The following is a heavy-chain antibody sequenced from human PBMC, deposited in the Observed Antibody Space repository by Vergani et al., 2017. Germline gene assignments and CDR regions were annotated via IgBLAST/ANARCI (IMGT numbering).Heavy chain of an antibody. D-gene: IGHD2-2*01. V-gene: IGHV4-61*02. CDR2: IYTSGST. Sequence: QVQLQESGPGLVKPSQTLSLTCTVSGGSISSGSYYWSWIRQPAGKGLEWIGRIYTSGSTNYNPSLKSRVTISVDTSKNQFSLKLSSVTAADTAVYYCARQDTSCYDRGCYYYYGMDVWGQGTTVTVSS. J-gene: IGHJ6*02. CDR1: GGSISSGSYY. CDR3: ARQDTSCYDRGCYYYYGMDV.